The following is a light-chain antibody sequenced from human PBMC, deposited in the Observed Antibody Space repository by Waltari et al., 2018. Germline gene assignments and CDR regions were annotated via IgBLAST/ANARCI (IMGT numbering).Light chain of an antibody. Sequence: QSALTQPASVSGSPGQSVTIFCAGTSNDVGGYNSVSWYQEHPGQAPSVIIYDDSDRPSGVSGRFSGSKSGDTASLTSSGLQADDEADYYCSSQSSNDVVLFGGGTKLTVL. CDR1: SNDVGGYNS. CDR2: DDS. J-gene: IGLJ2*01. CDR3: SSQSSNDVVL. V-gene: IGLV2-14*01.